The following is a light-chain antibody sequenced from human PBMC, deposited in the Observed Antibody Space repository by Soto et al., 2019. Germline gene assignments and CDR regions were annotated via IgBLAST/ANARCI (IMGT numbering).Light chain of an antibody. J-gene: IGKJ1*01. CDR3: QQRSNWPPT. Sequence: DIVLTQSPATLSLSPWERATLSCRASQSVSSYLAWYQQKPGQAPRLLTYDASTRATGIPARFSGSGSGTDFTLTITSLEPEDFAVYYCQQRSNWPPTFGQGTKVDIK. CDR2: DAS. V-gene: IGKV3-11*01. CDR1: QSVSSY.